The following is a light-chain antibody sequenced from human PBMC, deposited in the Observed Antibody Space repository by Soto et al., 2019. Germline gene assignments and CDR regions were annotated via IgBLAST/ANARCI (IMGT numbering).Light chain of an antibody. J-gene: IGKJ2*01. CDR1: QSVSSY. V-gene: IGKV3-11*01. Sequence: VLTQSPATLSLSPGERAILSCRASQSVSSYFAWYQQKPGQAPRRLIYDASYRATDIPTRFSGSGSGTDFTLTISSLKPEDVAVYYCHQRNNWPYTFGQGTKLEI. CDR3: HQRNNWPYT. CDR2: DAS.